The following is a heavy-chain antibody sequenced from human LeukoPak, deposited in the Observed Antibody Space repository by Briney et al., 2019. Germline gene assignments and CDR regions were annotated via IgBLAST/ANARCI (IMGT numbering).Heavy chain of an antibody. D-gene: IGHD3-10*01. CDR2: IYYSGST. CDR3: ARSPITMVRGVTFFYFDY. V-gene: IGHV4-59*01. Sequence: PSETLSLTCAVYGGSFSGYYWSWIRQPPGKGLEWIGYIYYSGSTNYNPSLKSRVTISVDTSKNQFSLKLSSVTAADTAVYYCARSPITMVRGVTFFYFDYWGQGTPVTVSS. J-gene: IGHJ4*02. CDR1: GGSFSGYY.